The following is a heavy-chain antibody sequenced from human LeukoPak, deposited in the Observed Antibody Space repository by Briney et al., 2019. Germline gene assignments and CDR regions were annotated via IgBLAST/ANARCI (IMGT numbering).Heavy chain of an antibody. V-gene: IGHV4-61*02. D-gene: IGHD3-22*01. CDR2: IYTSGNT. CDR3: AKDRYYYDSSGYYSAFDT. J-gene: IGHJ3*02. Sequence: SETLSLTCTVSGNSISSGDNYWSWIRQSAGKGLEWIGRIYTSGNTNYNPSLKSRVTMSVDTSKNQFSLKLTSVTAADTAVYYCAKDRYYYDSSGYYSAFDTWGQGTMVTVSS. CDR1: GNSISSGDNY.